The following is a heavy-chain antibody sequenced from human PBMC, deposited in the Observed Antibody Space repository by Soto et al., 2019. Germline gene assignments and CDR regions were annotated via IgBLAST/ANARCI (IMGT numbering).Heavy chain of an antibody. CDR1: GFSFSTYT. D-gene: IGHD2-8*01. CDR2: ISGSGGSP. CDR3: AKARCSTTNCYVPDY. Sequence: PGVSLRLSCAASGFSFSTYTMRWVRRTPGKGLEWVSSISGSGGSPSYADSVQGRFFISRDNPKQTLYLQMNSLRAEDTAVYYCAKARCSTTNCYVPDYWGQGILVTVSS. J-gene: IGHJ4*02. V-gene: IGHV3-23*01.